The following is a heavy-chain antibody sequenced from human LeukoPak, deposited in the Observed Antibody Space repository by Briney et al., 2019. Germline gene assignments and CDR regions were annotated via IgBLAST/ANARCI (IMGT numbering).Heavy chain of an antibody. D-gene: IGHD4-11*01. J-gene: IGHJ5*02. CDR2: IYHSGYA. CDR1: GYSINSVYS. CDR3: ARNSSLTTLKGGWFDP. Sequence: SETLSLTCAVSGYSINSVYSWTWLRQRPGKGLEWIGNIYHSGYAYYNPSLKSRVTISLDASKNQFSLRLSSVTAADTAVYYCARNSSLTTLKGGWFDPWGQGTLVTVSS. V-gene: IGHV4-38-2*01.